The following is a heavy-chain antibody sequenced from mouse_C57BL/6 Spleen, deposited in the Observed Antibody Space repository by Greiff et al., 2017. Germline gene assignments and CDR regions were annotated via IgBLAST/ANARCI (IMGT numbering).Heavy chain of an antibody. CDR2: ISSGGSYT. Sequence: EVQGVESGGDLVKPGGSLKLSCAASGFTFSSYGMSWVRQTPDKRLAWVATISSGGSYTYYPDSVKGRFTISRDNAKNTLYLQMSSLMSEDTAMYYCARQYGYDRGDYFDDWGQGTTLTGSS. CDR1: GFTFSSYG. CDR3: ARQYGYDRGDYFDD. J-gene: IGHJ2*01. D-gene: IGHD2-2*01. V-gene: IGHV5-6*01.